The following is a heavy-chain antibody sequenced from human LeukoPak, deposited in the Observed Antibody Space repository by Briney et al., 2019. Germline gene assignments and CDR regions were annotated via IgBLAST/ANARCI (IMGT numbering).Heavy chain of an antibody. CDR1: GFTVSSNY. CDR3: ARDGLHTAHFDY. Sequence: PGGSLRLSCAASGFTVSSNYMSWVRQAPGKGLEWVSVIYSGGSTYYADSVKGRFTISRDNSKNTLYLQMNSLRDEDTAVYYCARDGLHTAHFDYWGQGTLVTVSS. J-gene: IGHJ4*02. D-gene: IGHD5-18*01. V-gene: IGHV3-53*01. CDR2: IYSGGST.